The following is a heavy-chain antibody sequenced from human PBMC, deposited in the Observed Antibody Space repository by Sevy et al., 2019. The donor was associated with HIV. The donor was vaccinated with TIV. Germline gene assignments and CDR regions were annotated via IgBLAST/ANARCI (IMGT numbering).Heavy chain of an antibody. Sequence: ASVKVSCKASGFTFASYDIYWVRQATGQGLEWVGWINVYNGNTDYAQNFQGRVTMTTDTSTSTAYLELRSLRSDDTAVYYCAREALNYYDNSPPSVGIDYWGQGTLVTVSS. CDR1: GFTFASYD. V-gene: IGHV1-18*01. CDR3: AREALNYYDNSPPSVGIDY. J-gene: IGHJ4*02. CDR2: INVYNGNT. D-gene: IGHD3-22*01.